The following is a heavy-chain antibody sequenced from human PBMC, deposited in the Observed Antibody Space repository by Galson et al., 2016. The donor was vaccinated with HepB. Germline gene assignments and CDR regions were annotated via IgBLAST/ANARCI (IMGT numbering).Heavy chain of an antibody. V-gene: IGHV3-21*03. CDR3: ARDRGYWGMDV. J-gene: IGHJ6*02. CDR2: VSSDSLSK. D-gene: IGHD6-25*01. CDR1: GFTFGAYT. Sequence: SLRLSCAASGFTFGAYTMNWVRQSPGKGLEWVSTVSSDSLSKYYADSVGGRFTVSRDNVNNALFPQMNSLRADDTGAYYCARDRGYWGMDVWGQGTTVTISS.